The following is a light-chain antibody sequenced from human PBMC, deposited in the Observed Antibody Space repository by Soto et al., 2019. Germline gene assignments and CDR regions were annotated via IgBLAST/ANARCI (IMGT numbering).Light chain of an antibody. CDR1: SSDVGGYNY. J-gene: IGLJ1*01. CDR2: EVT. Sequence: QSVLTQPPSASGSPGQSVTISCTGTSSDVGGYNYVSWYQQHPGKAPKIMIYEVTKRPSGVPDRFSGSKSGNTASLTVSGLKAEDEADYYCCSYTTSNTFVFGTGTKVTVL. CDR3: CSYTTSNTFV. V-gene: IGLV2-8*01.